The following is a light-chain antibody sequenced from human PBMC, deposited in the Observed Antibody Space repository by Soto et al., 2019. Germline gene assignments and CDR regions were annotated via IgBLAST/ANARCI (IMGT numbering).Light chain of an antibody. CDR3: QQRRDWPLT. CDR1: QSLGYY. Sequence: EIVLTQSPATLSLSPGERATLSCRASQSLGYYLAWFQQKRGQAPRLLIYDASNRATGIPARFSGSGSGTYFTLTISSLEPEDFAVYYCQQRRDWPLTFGEGTKVEIK. J-gene: IGKJ4*01. CDR2: DAS. V-gene: IGKV3-11*01.